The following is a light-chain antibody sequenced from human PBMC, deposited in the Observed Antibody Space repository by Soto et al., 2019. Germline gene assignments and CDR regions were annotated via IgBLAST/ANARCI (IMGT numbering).Light chain of an antibody. CDR2: DAS. J-gene: IGKJ1*01. CDR3: QQRSNWTT. Sequence: EIVLTQSPATLSLSPGERATLSCRASQSVSSYLAWYQQKPGQAPRLLIYDASNRATGIPARFSGSGSGTDFTLTISSLEPEDFAVYYCQQRSNWTTFGQATKVDIK. CDR1: QSVSSY. V-gene: IGKV3-11*01.